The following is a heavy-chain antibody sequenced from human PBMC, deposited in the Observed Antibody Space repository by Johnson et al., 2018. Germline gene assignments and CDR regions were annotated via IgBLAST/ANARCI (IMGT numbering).Heavy chain of an antibody. V-gene: IGHV4-59*01. J-gene: IGHJ3*02. D-gene: IGHD3-16*01. CDR3: AKIKEGGASFDI. Sequence: QVQLQESGPGLVKPSEPLFLTCTVSSASISSYFWTWVRQPPGKGLEWIGYIHYNGRTNYNPSLKSRVTMSVDTSKTQFSLRLSSVTAADTAVFYCAKIKEGGASFDIWGQGTMVIVSS. CDR1: SASISSYF. CDR2: IHYNGRT.